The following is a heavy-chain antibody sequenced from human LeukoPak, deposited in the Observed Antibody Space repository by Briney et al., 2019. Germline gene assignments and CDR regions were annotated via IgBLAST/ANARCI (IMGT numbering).Heavy chain of an antibody. CDR2: VFRSGTT. Sequence: PSETLSLTCTVSGAPVNLYYWTWIRQAAGKRLEWIGRVFRSGTTVYNPSLASRVTMSVDTSKNQFSLKLSSVTAADTAVYYCARGWPFLEWLSPHHYYYGMDVWGQGTTVTVSS. CDR3: ARGWPFLEWLSPHHYYYGMDV. V-gene: IGHV4-4*07. D-gene: IGHD3-3*02. J-gene: IGHJ6*02. CDR1: GAPVNLYY.